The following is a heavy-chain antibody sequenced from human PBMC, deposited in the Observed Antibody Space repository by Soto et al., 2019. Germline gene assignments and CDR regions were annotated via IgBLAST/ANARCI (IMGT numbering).Heavy chain of an antibody. J-gene: IGHJ5*02. CDR2: IYYSGST. Sequence: SETLSLTCTVSGGSVSSYYWSWIRQPPGKGLEWIGYIYYSGSTNYNPSLKSRVTISVDTSKNQFSLKLSSVTAADTAVYYCARVRIGWFDPWGQGTLVTVSS. V-gene: IGHV4-59*02. CDR1: GGSVSSYY. D-gene: IGHD2-21*01. CDR3: ARVRIGWFDP.